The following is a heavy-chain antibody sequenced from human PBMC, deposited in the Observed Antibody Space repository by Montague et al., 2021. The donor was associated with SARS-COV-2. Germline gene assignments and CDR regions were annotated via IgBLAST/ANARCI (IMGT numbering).Heavy chain of an antibody. CDR2: INRDGST. Sequence: SETLSLTCTVSGDSISSPRYYWGWIRQPPGKGLEWIGEINRDGSTNYSPSLKSRVTISVDTSKNQFSLKMTSVTAADTAVYYCARGRQHINMVVVVVTGGEYYFDXWGQGTLVAVSS. D-gene: IGHD3-22*01. CDR3: ARGRQHINMVVVVVTGGEYYFDX. V-gene: IGHV4-39*07. J-gene: IGHJ4*02. CDR1: GDSISSPRYY.